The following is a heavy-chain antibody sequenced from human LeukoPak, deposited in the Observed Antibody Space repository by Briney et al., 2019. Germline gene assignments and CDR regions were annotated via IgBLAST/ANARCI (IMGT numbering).Heavy chain of an antibody. D-gene: IGHD3-16*01. CDR2: MNPNSGNT. V-gene: IGHV1-8*01. CDR3: ARGLMTMRDY. J-gene: IGHJ4*02. CDR1: GYTFTIYD. Sequence: ASVTVSYMPSGYTFTIYDINWVRQATGQGLEWMGWMNPNSGNTGYAQKFQGRVTMTRNTSISTAYMELSSLRSEDTAVYYCARGLMTMRDYWGQGTLVTGSS.